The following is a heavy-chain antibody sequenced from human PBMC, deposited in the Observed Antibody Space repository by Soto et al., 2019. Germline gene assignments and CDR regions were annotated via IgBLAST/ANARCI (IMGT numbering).Heavy chain of an antibody. CDR3: ERGIAARPERAFDI. J-gene: IGHJ3*02. V-gene: IGHV4-59*01. CDR2: IYYSGST. Sequence: SETLSLTCTVSGGSISTYYWSWLRQPPGKGLEWIGSIYYSGSTNYNPSLKSRATISVDTSKNQFYLKLSSETAADTAVYYCERGIAARPERAFDIWGQGTMVTVSS. D-gene: IGHD6-6*01. CDR1: GGSISTYY.